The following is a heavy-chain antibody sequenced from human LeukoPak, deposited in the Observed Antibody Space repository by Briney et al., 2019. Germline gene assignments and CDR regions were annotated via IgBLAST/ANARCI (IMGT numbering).Heavy chain of an antibody. J-gene: IGHJ6*02. V-gene: IGHV4-59*01. Sequence: SETLSLTCTVSGGSICSYYWSWIRQPPGKGLEWIGYIYYSGSTNYNLSLKSRVTISVDTSKNQFYLKLSSVTAEDTAVYYCAREGTRTGSQPSGGMDVWGQGATVTVSS. CDR1: GGSICSYY. CDR3: AREGTRTGSQPSGGMDV. CDR2: IYYSGST. D-gene: IGHD3-10*01.